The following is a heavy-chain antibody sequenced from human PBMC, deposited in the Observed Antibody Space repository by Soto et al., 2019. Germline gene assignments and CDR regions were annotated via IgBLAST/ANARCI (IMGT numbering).Heavy chain of an antibody. D-gene: IGHD6-19*01. Sequence: SVKVSCKASGGTLSRYGISWVRQAPGQGLEWMGGIIPIFGTANYAQKFQGRVTITADESTSTAYMELSSLRSEDTAVYYCARDFDVAGVFDYWGQGTLVTVSS. CDR2: IIPIFGTA. J-gene: IGHJ4*02. CDR1: GGTLSRYG. CDR3: ARDFDVAGVFDY. V-gene: IGHV1-69*13.